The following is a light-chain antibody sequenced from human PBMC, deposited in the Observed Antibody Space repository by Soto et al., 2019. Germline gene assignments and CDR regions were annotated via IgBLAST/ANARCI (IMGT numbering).Light chain of an antibody. V-gene: IGKV1-5*03. CDR2: KAS. CDR1: QYVRNW. CDR3: LQYNTFSRT. J-gene: IGKJ1*01. Sequence: DIQMTQSPSTLSASVGDGFTISCRASQYVRNWLAWYQHKPGKAPRLLISKASSLQDWAPSRFSGSGSGTQFTLNITSLQPDDVATYYCLQYNTFSRTFGQGTRVDI.